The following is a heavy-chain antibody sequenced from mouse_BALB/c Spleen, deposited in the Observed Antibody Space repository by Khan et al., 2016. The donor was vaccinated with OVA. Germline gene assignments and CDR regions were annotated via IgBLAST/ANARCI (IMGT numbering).Heavy chain of an antibody. J-gene: IGHJ4*01. CDR1: GFTFSSYG. CDR2: ISSGGSYT. CDR3: ARQPGYYEGSAMDY. V-gene: IGHV5-6*01. D-gene: IGHD2-3*01. Sequence: EVQGVESGGDLVKPGGSLKLSCAASGFTFSSYGMYWVRQTPDKRLEWVATISSGGSYTYYPDSLKGRFTISRANAKNTLYLQMSSLKYEDTAMYYCARQPGYYEGSAMDYWGQGTSVTVSS.